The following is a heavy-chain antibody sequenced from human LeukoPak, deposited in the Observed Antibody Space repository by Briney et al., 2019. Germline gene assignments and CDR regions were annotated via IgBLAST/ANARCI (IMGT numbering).Heavy chain of an antibody. J-gene: IGHJ4*02. D-gene: IGHD2-21*02. CDR2: ISGSGGST. CDR1: GFTFSSYA. Sequence: GGSLRLSCAASGFTFSSYAMSWVRQAPGKGLEWVSAISGSGGSTYYADSVKGRFTISGDNSKNTLYLQMNSLRAEDTAVYYCAKDGERHIVVVTAAPYFDYWGQGTLVTVSS. V-gene: IGHV3-23*01. CDR3: AKDGERHIVVVTAAPYFDY.